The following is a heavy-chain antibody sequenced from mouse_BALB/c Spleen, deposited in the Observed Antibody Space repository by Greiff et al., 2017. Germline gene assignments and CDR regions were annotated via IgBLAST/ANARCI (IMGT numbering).Heavy chain of an antibody. CDR2: INPGSGGT. V-gene: IGHV1-54*01. D-gene: IGHD2-2*01. CDR1: GYAFTNYL. Sequence: VQLQQSGAELVRPGTSVKVSCKASGYAFTNYLIEWVKQRPGQGLEWIGVINPGSGGTNYNEKFKGEATLTADKSSSTAYMQLSSLTSDDSAVDYCARWDGNDGWGQGTTLTVSS. J-gene: IGHJ2*01. CDR3: ARWDGNDG.